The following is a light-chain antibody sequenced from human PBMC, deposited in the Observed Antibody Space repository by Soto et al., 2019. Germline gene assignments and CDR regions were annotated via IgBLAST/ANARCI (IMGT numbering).Light chain of an antibody. CDR1: QSVSSSY. Sequence: EIVLTQSPGTLSLSPGERATLSCWASQSVSSSYLAWYQQKPGQPPRLVMYATSSRATGIPARFSGSGSGTDFTLTISRLEPEDFAVYYCQQYGSSSWTFGQGTKVDIK. V-gene: IGKV3-20*01. CDR3: QQYGSSSWT. CDR2: ATS. J-gene: IGKJ1*01.